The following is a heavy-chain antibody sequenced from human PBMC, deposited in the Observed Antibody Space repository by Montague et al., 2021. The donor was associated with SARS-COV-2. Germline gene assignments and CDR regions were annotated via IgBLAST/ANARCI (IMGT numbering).Heavy chain of an antibody. J-gene: IGHJ6*02. CDR1: GGSISSYY. Sequence: SETLSLTCTVSGGSISSYYWSWIRQPPGKGLEWIGYIYYSGSTNYNPSLKSRVTISVDTSKNQFSLKLSSVTAADTAVYYCARDKPDYDFWSGYGMDVWGQETTVTVSS. V-gene: IGHV4-59*01. CDR3: ARDKPDYDFWSGYGMDV. D-gene: IGHD3-3*01. CDR2: IYYSGST.